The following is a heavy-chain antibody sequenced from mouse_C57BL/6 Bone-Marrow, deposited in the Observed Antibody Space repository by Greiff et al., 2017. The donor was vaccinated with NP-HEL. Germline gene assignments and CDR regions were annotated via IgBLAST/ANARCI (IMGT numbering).Heavy chain of an antibody. CDR1: GFTFSSYG. CDR3: ARPGLNYSNWGFAY. D-gene: IGHD2-5*01. CDR2: ISSGGSYT. J-gene: IGHJ3*01. V-gene: IGHV5-6*01. Sequence: EVKLVESGGDLVKPGGSLKLSCAASGFTFSSYGMSWVRQTPDKRLEWVATISSGGSYTYYPDSVKGRFTISRDNAKNTLYLQMSSLKSEDTAMYYCARPGLNYSNWGFAYWGQGTLVTVSA.